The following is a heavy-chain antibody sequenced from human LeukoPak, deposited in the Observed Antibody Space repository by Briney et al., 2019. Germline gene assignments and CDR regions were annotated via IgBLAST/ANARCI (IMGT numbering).Heavy chain of an antibody. Sequence: PGGSLRLSCAAYGFTLRTSGMNWGRQAPGKGMGWVSYISSSGTTISYAQSVKGRFTIPRDNAQNSLTLHMNTLRSDDTAVYYCAKDGGTHFDHWGQGTLVTVSS. J-gene: IGHJ4*02. V-gene: IGHV3-48*03. CDR3: AKDGGTHFDH. CDR2: ISSSGTTI. D-gene: IGHD1-26*01. CDR1: GFTLRTSG.